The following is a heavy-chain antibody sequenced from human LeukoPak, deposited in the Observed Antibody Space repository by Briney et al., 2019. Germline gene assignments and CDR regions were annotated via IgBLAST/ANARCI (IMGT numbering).Heavy chain of an antibody. J-gene: IGHJ3*02. CDR3: AGTPYCSSDNCYRFYNGNDAFNI. CDR2: IYTSGST. V-gene: IGHV4-4*09. D-gene: IGHD2-2*01. Sequence: SETLSLTSAFSGDSISNYYWRLIRQHPGKGLEWIGDIYTSGSTNYNPSLKSRVTISVDTSKNQFSLKLYSVTAADTAVYFCAGTPYCSSDNCYRFYNGNDAFNIWGQGTKVTVSS. CDR1: GDSISNYY.